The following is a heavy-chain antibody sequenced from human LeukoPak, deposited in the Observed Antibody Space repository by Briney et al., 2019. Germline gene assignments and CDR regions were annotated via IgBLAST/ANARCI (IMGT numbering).Heavy chain of an antibody. D-gene: IGHD6-19*01. V-gene: IGHV1-2*02. J-gene: IGHJ5*02. CDR1: GYTFTGYY. CDR3: ARDPYSSGWGFFDP. Sequence: ASVNVSCKASGYTFTGYYMHWVRQAPGQGLEWMGWINPNSGGTNYAQKFQGRVTMTRDTSISTAYMELSRLRSDDTAVYYCARDPYSSGWGFFDPWGQGTLVTVSS. CDR2: INPNSGGT.